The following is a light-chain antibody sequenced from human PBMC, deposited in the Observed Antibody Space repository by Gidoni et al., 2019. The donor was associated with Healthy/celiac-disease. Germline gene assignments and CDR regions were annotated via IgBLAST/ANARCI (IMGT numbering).Light chain of an antibody. Sequence: TVLSQSPGTLSLSPWERATLSCRASQSVSSSYLAWYQQKPGQAPRLLIYGASSRATSIPDRFRGSGSGTDFTLTISRLGPEDFAVYYCQKYGSWTFSQGTKVEIK. CDR3: QKYGSWT. J-gene: IGKJ1*01. V-gene: IGKV3-20*01. CDR2: GAS. CDR1: QSVSSSY.